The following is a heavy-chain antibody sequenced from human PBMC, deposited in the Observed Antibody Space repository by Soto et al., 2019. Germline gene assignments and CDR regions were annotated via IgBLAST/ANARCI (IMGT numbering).Heavy chain of an antibody. V-gene: IGHV1-69*13. J-gene: IGHJ6*02. CDR2: IIPIFGTA. CDR3: AREPDIVVVPAAIKPSGMDV. D-gene: IGHD2-2*01. CDR1: GGTFSSYA. Sequence: ASVKVSCKASGGTFSSYAISWVRQAPGQGLEWMGGIIPIFGTANYAQKFQGRVTITADESTSTAYMELSSLRSEDTAVYYCAREPDIVVVPAAIKPSGMDVWGQGTTVTVSS.